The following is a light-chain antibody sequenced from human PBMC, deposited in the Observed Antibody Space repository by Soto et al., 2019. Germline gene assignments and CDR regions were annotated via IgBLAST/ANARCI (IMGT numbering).Light chain of an antibody. J-gene: IGKJ1*01. CDR3: QQFFYFPT. V-gene: IGKV4-1*01. Sequence: DIVMTQSPDSLAVSLGERATINCKSSQSVLYSSNNKNYLAWYQQKPGQPPKLLIYWASTRESGVPDRFSGSGSGTDFTLTISSLQAEDVATYYCQQFFYFPTFGQGTKV. CDR1: QSVLYSSNNKNY. CDR2: WAS.